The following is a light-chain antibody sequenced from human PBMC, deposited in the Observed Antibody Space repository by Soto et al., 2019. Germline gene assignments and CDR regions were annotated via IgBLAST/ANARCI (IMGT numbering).Light chain of an antibody. V-gene: IGKV3-15*01. CDR2: GAS. CDR3: QQYSSWLWT. J-gene: IGKJ1*01. CDR1: QSVGTK. Sequence: IVMTQSPATLSVSPGERANLSCRASQSVGTKFAWYQQTPGQAPRLLIYGASNRATGVPARISGSVSGTEFTLTIASLQSEDFAIYYCQQYSSWLWTFGQGTKVDIK.